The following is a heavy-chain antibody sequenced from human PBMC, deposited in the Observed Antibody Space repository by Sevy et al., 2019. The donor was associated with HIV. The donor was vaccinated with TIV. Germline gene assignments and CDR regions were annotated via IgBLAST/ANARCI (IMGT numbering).Heavy chain of an antibody. V-gene: IGHV3-11*01. CDR2: ISSSGSTI. CDR1: GFTFSDYY. CDR3: ARVTTPDCSSTSCYINYYYYGMDV. Sequence: GGSLRLSCAASGFTFSDYYMSWIRQAPGKGLDWVSYISSSGSTIYYADSVKGRFTISRDNAKNSLYLQMNSLRAEDTAVYYCARVTTPDCSSTSCYINYYYYGMDVWGQGTTVTVSS. J-gene: IGHJ6*02. D-gene: IGHD2-2*02.